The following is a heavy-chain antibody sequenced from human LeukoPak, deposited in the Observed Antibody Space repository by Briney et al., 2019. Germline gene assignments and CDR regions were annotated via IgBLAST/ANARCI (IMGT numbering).Heavy chain of an antibody. D-gene: IGHD3-10*01. V-gene: IGHV3-23*01. CDR1: GFPFSSYA. J-gene: IGHJ4*02. CDR3: VKLVGVGELFWGHFLEDF. Sequence: GGSLRLSCAASGFPFSSYAMSWVRQAPGKGLEWVSTISGSGDSTYYADSVKGRFTISRDNSKNTLYLQMSSLRAEDTAVYYCVKLVGVGELFWGHFLEDFWGQGTLVTVSS. CDR2: ISGSGDST.